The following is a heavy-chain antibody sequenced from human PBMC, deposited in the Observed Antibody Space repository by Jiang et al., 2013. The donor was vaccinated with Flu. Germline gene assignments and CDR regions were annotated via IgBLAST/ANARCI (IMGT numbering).Heavy chain of an antibody. CDR1: GYTFTDYY. D-gene: IGHD2-2*01. J-gene: IGHJ4*02. CDR2: VHPEDGET. CDR3: ATALVVVPGATGDF. V-gene: IGHV1-69-2*01. Sequence: SGAEVKKPGATVNISCQVSGYTFTDYYIHWVQQAPGKGLEWMGLVHPEDGETIYAEKFQGRVSITADTSTDTAYMNLSSLRSEDTAVYYCATALVVVPGATGDFWGRGTLVTVSS.